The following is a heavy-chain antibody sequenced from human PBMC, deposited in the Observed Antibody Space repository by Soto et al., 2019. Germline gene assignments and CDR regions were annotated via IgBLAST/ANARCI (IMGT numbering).Heavy chain of an antibody. Sequence: GESLKISCKGSGYSFTSYWIGWVRQMPGKGLEWMGIIYPGDSDTRYSPSFQGQVTISADKSISTAYLQWSSLKASDTAIYYCARLYCTTTSCSNWFDPWGQGTLVTVSS. CDR1: GYSFTSYW. V-gene: IGHV5-51*01. CDR3: ARLYCTTTSCSNWFDP. CDR2: IYPGDSDT. D-gene: IGHD2-2*01. J-gene: IGHJ5*02.